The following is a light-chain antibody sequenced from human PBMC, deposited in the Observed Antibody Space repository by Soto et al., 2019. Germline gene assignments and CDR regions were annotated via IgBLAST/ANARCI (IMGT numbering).Light chain of an antibody. CDR2: AAS. J-gene: IGKJ2*01. CDR1: RSLSSSY. CDR3: QQQGT. Sequence: EIVLTQSPGTLSLSPGERATLSCRASRSLSSSYVVWYQQKPGQAPRLLIYAASRRATGIPDIFSGSGSATEYTLTISRFEPEDFAVYYCQQQGTVGQATKLEIK. V-gene: IGKV3-20*01.